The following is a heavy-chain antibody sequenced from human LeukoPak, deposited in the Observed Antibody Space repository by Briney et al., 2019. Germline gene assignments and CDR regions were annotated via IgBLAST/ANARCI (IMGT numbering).Heavy chain of an antibody. J-gene: IGHJ4*02. D-gene: IGHD6-19*01. Sequence: GGSLRLSCAASGFTFSSYAMSWVRQAPGKGLEWVSAISGSGSSTYYADSAKGRFTIPRDNSKNTLYLQMNSLRAEDTAVHYCAKDSQSPNTPRYSSGWYPDYWGQGTLVTVSS. V-gene: IGHV3-23*01. CDR3: AKDSQSPNTPRYSSGWYPDY. CDR1: GFTFSSYA. CDR2: ISGSGSST.